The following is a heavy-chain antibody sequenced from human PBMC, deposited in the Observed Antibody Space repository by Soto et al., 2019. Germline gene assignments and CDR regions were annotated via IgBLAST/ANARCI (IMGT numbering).Heavy chain of an antibody. D-gene: IGHD6-13*01. CDR1: GFTFSSYG. CDR2: IWYDGSNK. V-gene: IGHV3-33*01. CDR3: AREGPAAGTYEYYYYGMDV. J-gene: IGHJ6*02. Sequence: GGSLRLSCAASGFTFSSYGMHWVRQAPGKGLEWVAVIWYDGSNKYYADSVKGRFTISRDNSKNTLYLQMNSLRAEDTAVYYCAREGPAAGTYEYYYYGMDVWGQGTTVTVSS.